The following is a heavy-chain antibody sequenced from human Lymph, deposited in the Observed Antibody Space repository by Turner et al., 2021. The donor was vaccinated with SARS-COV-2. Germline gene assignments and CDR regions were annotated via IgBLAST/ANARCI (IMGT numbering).Heavy chain of an antibody. CDR2: MNPNSGNT. J-gene: IGHJ5*02. D-gene: IGHD3-9*01. Sequence: QVQLVQSGAEVKKPGASVKVSCKASGYTFTSYDINWVRQATGQGLEWMGWMNPNSGNTGYAQKVQGRVTMTRKTSIRTAYMEVSSLRSEDTAVYYCARGAQLTVWFDPWGQGTLVTVSS. CDR3: ARGAQLTVWFDP. CDR1: GYTFTSYD. V-gene: IGHV1-8*01.